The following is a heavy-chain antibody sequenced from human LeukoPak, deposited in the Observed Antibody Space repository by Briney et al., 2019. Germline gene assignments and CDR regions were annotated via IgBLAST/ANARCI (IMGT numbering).Heavy chain of an antibody. D-gene: IGHD3-22*01. V-gene: IGHV1-2*06. Sequence: ASVKVSCKASGYTFTGYYMHWVRQAPGQGLEWMGRINPNSGGTNYAQKFQGRVTMTRDTSISTAYMELSRLRSDDTAVYYCARASYYYYDSSGYTYWGQGTLVTVSS. CDR1: GYTFTGYY. J-gene: IGHJ4*02. CDR3: ARASYYYYDSSGYTY. CDR2: INPNSGGT.